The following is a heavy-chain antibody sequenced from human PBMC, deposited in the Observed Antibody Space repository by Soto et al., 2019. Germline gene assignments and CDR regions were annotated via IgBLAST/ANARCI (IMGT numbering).Heavy chain of an antibody. J-gene: IGHJ4*02. V-gene: IGHV4-30-4*01. CDR1: GGSISSGDYY. D-gene: IGHD3-10*01. Sequence: PSETLSLTCTVSGGSISSGDYYWSWIRQPPGKGLEWIGYIYYSGSTYYNPSLKSRVTISVDTSKNQFSLKLSSVTAADTAVYYCARVRPGSENHYYYGSGSYLTFGYYFDYWGQGTLVTVSS. CDR2: IYYSGST. CDR3: ARVRPGSENHYYYGSGSYLTFGYYFDY.